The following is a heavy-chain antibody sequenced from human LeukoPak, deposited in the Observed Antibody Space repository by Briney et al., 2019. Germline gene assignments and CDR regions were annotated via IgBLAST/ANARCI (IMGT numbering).Heavy chain of an antibody. Sequence: PSETLSLTCTVSGGSISGSSYYWGWIRQPPGKGLEWIGSIYYSGSTYYNPSLKSRVTISVDTSKNQFSLKLSSVTAADTAVYYCARHSAQYGGYVGYWGQGTLATVSS. CDR2: IYYSGST. J-gene: IGHJ4*02. CDR1: GGSISGSSYY. V-gene: IGHV4-39*01. CDR3: ARHSAQYGGYVGY. D-gene: IGHD5-12*01.